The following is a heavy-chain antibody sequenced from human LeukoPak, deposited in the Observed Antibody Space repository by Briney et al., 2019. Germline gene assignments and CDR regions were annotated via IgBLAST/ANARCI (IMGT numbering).Heavy chain of an antibody. D-gene: IGHD3-22*01. V-gene: IGHV1-24*01. J-gene: IGHJ4*02. Sequence: ASVKVSCKVSGYTLTVLSMHWVRQAPGKGLEWMGGFDPEDGETIYAQKFQGRVTMTEDTSTDTAYMELSSLRSEDTAVYYCATDRTRDDSSGYYYRWGQGTLVTVSS. CDR3: ATDRTRDDSSGYYYR. CDR1: GYTLTVLS. CDR2: FDPEDGET.